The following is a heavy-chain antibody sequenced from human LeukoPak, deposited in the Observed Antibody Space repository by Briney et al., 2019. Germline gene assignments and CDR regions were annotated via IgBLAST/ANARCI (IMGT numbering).Heavy chain of an antibody. CDR3: VREFRWNGLDY. CDR2: IYRSGST. D-gene: IGHD1-1*01. V-gene: IGHV4-38-2*02. Sequence: SETLSLTCAVSGYSINSDYYWGWIRQPPGKGLEWIGSIYRSGSTYYNPSLKSRITLSVDTSKNQLSLKLSSVTAADTAVHYCVREFRWNGLDYWGQGTLVIVSS. J-gene: IGHJ4*02. CDR1: GYSINSDYY.